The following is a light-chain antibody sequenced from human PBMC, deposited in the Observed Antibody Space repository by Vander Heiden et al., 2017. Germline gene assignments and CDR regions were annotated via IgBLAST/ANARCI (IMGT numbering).Light chain of an antibody. CDR1: QGISRY. V-gene: IGKV1-9*01. Sequence: DIQLTQPPSFLSASVGDRVTITCRASQGISRYLAWYQQKPGKAPNLLIYAASTLQSGVPSRFSGSGSGTEFTLTISSLQPEDFATYYCQQLNSYPPWTFGQGTKVEIK. J-gene: IGKJ1*01. CDR3: QQLNSYPPWT. CDR2: AAS.